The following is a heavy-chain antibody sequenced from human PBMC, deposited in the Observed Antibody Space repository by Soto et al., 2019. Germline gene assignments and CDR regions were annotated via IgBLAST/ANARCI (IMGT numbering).Heavy chain of an antibody. Sequence: VEALKISCKGSGYSFTSYWIGLVLQIPGKVLEWMCIIYPGDSDTRYSPSFQGQVTISADKSISTAYLQWSSLKASDTAMYYCARAKYYDSNFDYWGQGTLVTVSS. V-gene: IGHV5-51*01. J-gene: IGHJ4*02. CDR2: IYPGDSDT. D-gene: IGHD3-22*01. CDR3: ARAKYYDSNFDY. CDR1: GYSFTSYW.